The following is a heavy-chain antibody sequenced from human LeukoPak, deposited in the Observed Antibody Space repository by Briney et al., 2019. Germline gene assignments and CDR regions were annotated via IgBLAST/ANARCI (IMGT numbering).Heavy chain of an antibody. CDR2: ISYDGSNK. CDR3: AKVQDYYGSGVGFDY. V-gene: IGHV3-30*18. J-gene: IGHJ4*02. Sequence: GGSLRLSCAASGFTFSSYGMHWVRQAPGKGLEWVAVISYDGSNKYCADSVKGRFTISRDNSKNTLYLQMNSLRAEDTAVYYCAKVQDYYGSGVGFDYWGQGTLVTVSS. CDR1: GFTFSSYG. D-gene: IGHD3-10*01.